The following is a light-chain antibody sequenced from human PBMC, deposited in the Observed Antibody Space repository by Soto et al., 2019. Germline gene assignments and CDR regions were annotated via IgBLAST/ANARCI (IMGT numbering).Light chain of an antibody. CDR2: GAS. CDR1: QSVSSTY. V-gene: IGKV3-20*01. Sequence: IVLTHSPATLSLSPGKRATLSCRASQSVSSTYLAWYQQKPGQAPRLLIYGASSRATGIPDRFSGSGSGTDFTLTISRLEPEDFAVYYCQQYGSSPLTFGGGTKVEIK. CDR3: QQYGSSPLT. J-gene: IGKJ4*01.